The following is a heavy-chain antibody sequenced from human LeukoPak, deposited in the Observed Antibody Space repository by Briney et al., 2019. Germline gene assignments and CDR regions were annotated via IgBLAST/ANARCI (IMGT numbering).Heavy chain of an antibody. Sequence: ASVKVSCKASVYTFTSYAMNRVPQAPGQRLEWMGWINTNTGNPTYAQAFTGRFVFSLDTSVSTAYLQISSLKAEDTAVYYCARDLGSSWYISDYWCQGTRVTVSS. CDR3: ARDLGSSWYISDY. V-gene: IGHV7-4-1*02. CDR2: INTNTGNP. J-gene: IGHJ4*02. D-gene: IGHD6-13*01. CDR1: VYTFTSYA.